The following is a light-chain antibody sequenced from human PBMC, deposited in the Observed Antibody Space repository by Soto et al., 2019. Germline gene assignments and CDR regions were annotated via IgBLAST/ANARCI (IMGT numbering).Light chain of an antibody. CDR1: ESISSG. CDR3: QQYNAYSRM. Sequence: DIQMTQSPSTLSASVGDRGTITCRASESISSGLAWYQQKPGKAPNLLIYKASTLESGVPSRFSGSGSGTEFTLTISSLRPDDFATYYCQQYNAYSRMFGQGTKVEIK. CDR2: KAS. J-gene: IGKJ1*01. V-gene: IGKV1-5*03.